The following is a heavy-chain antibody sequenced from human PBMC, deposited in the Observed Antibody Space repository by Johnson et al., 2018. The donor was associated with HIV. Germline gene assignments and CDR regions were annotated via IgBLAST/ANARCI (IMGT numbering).Heavy chain of an antibody. D-gene: IGHD3-16*01. CDR1: GFTFSSYA. V-gene: IGHV3-23*04. J-gene: IGHJ3*02. CDR3: TTGLMSAFDM. CDR2: ISGSGGTT. Sequence: VQLVESGGGVVQPGGSLRLSCAASGFTFSSYAMSWVRQAPGKGLEWVSSISGSGGTTYYADSVKGRFTISRDNSKNTLYLQMDSLRAEDTAVYYCTTGLMSAFDMWGQGTMVTVSS.